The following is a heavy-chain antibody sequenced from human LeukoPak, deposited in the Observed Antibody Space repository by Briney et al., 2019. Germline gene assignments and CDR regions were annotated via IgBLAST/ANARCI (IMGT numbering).Heavy chain of an antibody. CDR1: GFTFSSYA. V-gene: IGHV3-23*01. CDR2: ISGSGTST. CDR3: AKERYSSSWYVFDY. D-gene: IGHD6-13*01. Sequence: GGSLRLSCAASGFTFSSYAMSWVRQAPGKGLQWVSSISGSGTSTYYADSVKGRFTISRDNSKNTPFLQMYSLRADDTAVYYCAKERYSSSWYVFDYWGQGSLVTVSS. J-gene: IGHJ4*02.